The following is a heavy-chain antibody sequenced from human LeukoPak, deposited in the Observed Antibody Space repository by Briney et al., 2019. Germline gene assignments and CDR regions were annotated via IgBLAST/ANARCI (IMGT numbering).Heavy chain of an antibody. J-gene: IGHJ4*02. V-gene: IGHV3-23*01. D-gene: IGHD2/OR15-2a*01. CDR2: ISGSIGST. CDR1: GFTFSSYA. CDR3: AKAPQQLSFDY. Sequence: GGSLRLSCAASGFTFSSYAMSWVRQAPGKGLEWVSTISGSIGSTYYADSVKGRFTISRDNSKSTLYLQMNSLRAEDTAVYYCAKAPQQLSFDYWGQGTLVTVSS.